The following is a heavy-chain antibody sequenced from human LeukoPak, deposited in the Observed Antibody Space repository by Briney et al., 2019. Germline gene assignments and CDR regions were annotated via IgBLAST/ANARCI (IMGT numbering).Heavy chain of an antibody. CDR3: ARDCAFVTYDSRDYCAGIDY. CDR2: ISTASRNI. J-gene: IGHJ4*02. V-gene: IGHV3-48*01. CDR1: GFTFSSYN. D-gene: IGHD3-22*01. Sequence: GGSLRLSCAASGFTFSSYNMNWVRQAPGKGLEWVSYISTASRNIFYADSVKGRFTMSRDNTKNSLYLQMNSLRAEDTAVYYCARDCAFVTYDSRDYCAGIDYRGQGTLVTVSS.